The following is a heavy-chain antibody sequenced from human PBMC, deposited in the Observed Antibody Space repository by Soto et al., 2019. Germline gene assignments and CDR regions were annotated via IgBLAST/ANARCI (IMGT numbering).Heavy chain of an antibody. Sequence: EVQLVESGGGLVQPGGSLSLSCAASGFTFSRYWMSWVRHAPGKGLEWVANIKKDGSEKNYVDSVQGRFTISIDNAKNSLYLRMNSLRAEDTAVYYCARDRGDSDFWSGYSSALDIWGQGTMVTVSS. D-gene: IGHD3-3*01. CDR2: IKKDGSEK. J-gene: IGHJ3*02. V-gene: IGHV3-7*04. CDR3: ARDRGDSDFWSGYSSALDI. CDR1: GFTFSRYW.